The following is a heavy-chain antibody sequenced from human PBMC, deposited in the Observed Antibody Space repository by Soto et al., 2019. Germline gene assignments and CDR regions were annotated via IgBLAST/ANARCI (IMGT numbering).Heavy chain of an antibody. V-gene: IGHV4-39*01. J-gene: IGHJ6*02. Sequence: SETLSLTCTVSGGSISSSSYYWGWIRQPPGKGLEWIGSIYYSGSTYYNPSLKSRVTISVDTYKNQFSLKLSSVTAADTAVYYCARQVSSGYYYYYYYGMDVWGQGTTVTVSS. CDR2: IYYSGST. CDR3: ARQVSSGYYYYYYYGMDV. CDR1: GGSISSSSYY. D-gene: IGHD3-22*01.